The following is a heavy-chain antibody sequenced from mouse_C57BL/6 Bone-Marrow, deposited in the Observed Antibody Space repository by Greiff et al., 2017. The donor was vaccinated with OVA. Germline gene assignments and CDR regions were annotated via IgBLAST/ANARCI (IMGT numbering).Heavy chain of an antibody. D-gene: IGHD2-13*01. J-gene: IGHJ3*01. CDR2: LIPNNGGT. CDR1: GYTFTDYN. CDR3: ARDPHDGDGGAY. V-gene: IGHV1-22*01. Sequence: EVQLQQSGPELVKPGASVKMSCKASGYTFTDYNMHWVKQSHGKSLEWLGYLIPNNGGTSYNQTFTGKATLTVYKSSSTAYMELRSLTSEDSAVYYCARDPHDGDGGAYWGKGTLVTVSA.